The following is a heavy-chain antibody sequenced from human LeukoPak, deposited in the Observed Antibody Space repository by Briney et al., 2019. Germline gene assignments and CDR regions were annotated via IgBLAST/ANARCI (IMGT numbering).Heavy chain of an antibody. CDR1: GGSISSYY. D-gene: IGHD4-17*01. Sequence: SETLSLTCTVSGGSISSYYWSWIRQPPGKGLERIGYVYYRGSTNYNPSLKSRVTISVDASKNQFSLKLSSVTAADTAVYYCARGALDADYTSHNYYYMDVWGKGTTVTVSS. CDR3: ARGALDADYTSHNYYYMDV. J-gene: IGHJ6*03. CDR2: VYYRGST. V-gene: IGHV4-59*01.